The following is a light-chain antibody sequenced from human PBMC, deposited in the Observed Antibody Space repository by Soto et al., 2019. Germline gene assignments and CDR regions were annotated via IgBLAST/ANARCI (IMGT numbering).Light chain of an antibody. Sequence: DIQMTQSPSSLSASVGDRVTITCRASQSISSYLNWYQQKPGKAPKLLIYAASSLQSGVPSRFSGSGSGTDFTLTISSLQPEDFATYYCQQSYRTPLTFGGGTTVEIK. J-gene: IGKJ4*01. CDR1: QSISSY. V-gene: IGKV1-39*01. CDR2: AAS. CDR3: QQSYRTPLT.